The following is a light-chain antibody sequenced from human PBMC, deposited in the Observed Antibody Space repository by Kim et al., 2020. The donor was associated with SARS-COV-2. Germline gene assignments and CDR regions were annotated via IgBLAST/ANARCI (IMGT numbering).Light chain of an antibody. V-gene: IGKV3-20*01. Sequence: EIVLTQSPGTLSLSPGERATLPCRASQSVSRSSLAWYQQKPGQAPRLLIYGASSRLTGIPDRFSGSGSGTDFTLTINRLEPEDFAVYFCQQYGSYPLTFGQGTKVDIK. CDR2: GAS. CDR1: QSVSRSS. J-gene: IGKJ1*01. CDR3: QQYGSYPLT.